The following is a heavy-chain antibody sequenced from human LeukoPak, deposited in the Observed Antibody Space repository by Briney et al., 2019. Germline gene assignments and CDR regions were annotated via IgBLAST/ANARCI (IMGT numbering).Heavy chain of an antibody. CDR3: ASQTYARFDP. Sequence: GGSLRLSCAASGFTFRSYEMNWVRQAPGKGLEWVSYISSSGSTIYYADSVKGRFTISRDNARNALFLQMNSLRVEDTAVYYCASQTYARFDPWGQGTLVTVSS. J-gene: IGHJ5*02. D-gene: IGHD3-16*01. CDR1: GFTFRSYE. CDR2: ISSSGSTI. V-gene: IGHV3-48*03.